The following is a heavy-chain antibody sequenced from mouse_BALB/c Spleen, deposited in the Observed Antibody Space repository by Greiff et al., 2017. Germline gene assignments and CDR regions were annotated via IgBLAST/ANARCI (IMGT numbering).Heavy chain of an antibody. J-gene: IGHJ3*01. V-gene: IGHV14-1*02. CDR2: IDPENGNT. D-gene: IGHD2-14*01. CDR1: GFTIKDYY. Sequence: VQLQQSGAELVRPGALVKLSCKASGFTIKDYYMHWVKQRPEQGLEWIGWIDPENGNTIYDPKFQGKVSITSDTSSNTTYLQLSSLTSEDTAVGYCARGGTFAYWGQGTLVTVSA. CDR3: ARGGTFAY.